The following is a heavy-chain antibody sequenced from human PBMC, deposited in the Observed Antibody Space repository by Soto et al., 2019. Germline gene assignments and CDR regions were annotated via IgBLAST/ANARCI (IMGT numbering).Heavy chain of an antibody. D-gene: IGHD5-18*01. J-gene: IGHJ4*02. CDR1: GGSFSGYY. CDR2: INHSGST. CDR3: ASKGYSYAPDY. V-gene: IGHV4-34*01. Sequence: LSLTCAVYGGSFSGYYWSWIRQPPGKGLEWIGEINHSGSTNYNPSLKSRVTISVDTSKNQFSLKLSSVTAADTAVYYCASKGYSYAPDYWGQGTLVTVSS.